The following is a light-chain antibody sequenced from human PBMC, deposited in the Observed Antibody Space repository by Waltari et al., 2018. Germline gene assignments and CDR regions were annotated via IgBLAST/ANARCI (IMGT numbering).Light chain of an antibody. CDR1: QSVLYGPTSKNH. J-gene: IGKJ4*01. V-gene: IGKV4-1*01. CDR3: HQYYSIPPT. Sequence: DIVMTQTPDSLALSLGERATINCRSSQSVLYGPTSKNHLAWYQQKPGQSHKLLIYWASTRESGVPDRFSGSGSETDFTLTISSLQAEDVAVYYCHQYYSIPPTFGGGTEVEIK. CDR2: WAS.